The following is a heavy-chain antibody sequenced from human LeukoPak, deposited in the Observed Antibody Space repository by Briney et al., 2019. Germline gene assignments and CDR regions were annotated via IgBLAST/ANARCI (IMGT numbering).Heavy chain of an antibody. V-gene: IGHV1-2*02. CDR3: VREGKSNSWYVEVMY. CDR2: INANSGAT. CDR1: GYTFTGYY. Sequence: GASVKVSCKASGYTFTGYYMHWVRQAPGQGLEWMGWINANSGATDYAQKFRGRVTMTRDASISTAYMELSSLKSDDTAMYYCVREGKSNSWYVEVMYWGQGTLVTVSS. J-gene: IGHJ4*02. D-gene: IGHD6-13*01.